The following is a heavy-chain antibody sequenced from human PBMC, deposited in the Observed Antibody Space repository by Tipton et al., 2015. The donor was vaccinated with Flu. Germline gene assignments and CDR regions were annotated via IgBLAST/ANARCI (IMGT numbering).Heavy chain of an antibody. CDR1: GGSISSYY. J-gene: IGHJ3*02. Sequence: TLSLTCTVSGGSISSYYWSWSRQPPGKGLEWIGYIYYSGSTNYNPSLKSRVTIAVDTCKNQFSLKLSSVTAADTSVYYCARDGGSYYFVDAFYIWGQGTVVTVSS. V-gene: IGHV4-59*01. D-gene: IGHD1-26*01. CDR2: IYYSGST. CDR3: ARDGGSYYFVDAFYI.